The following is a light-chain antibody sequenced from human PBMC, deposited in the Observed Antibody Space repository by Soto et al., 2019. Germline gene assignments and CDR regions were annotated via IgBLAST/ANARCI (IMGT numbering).Light chain of an antibody. J-gene: IGLJ2*01. CDR2: DVS. V-gene: IGLV2-14*01. CDR1: SSDVGGYNY. Sequence: QSALTQPASVSGSPGRSITISCTGTSSDVGGYNYVSWYQQHPGKAPKLMIYDVSNWPSGVSNRFSGSKSGNTASLTISGLQAEDEADYYCSSYTSSSTVVFGGGTKLTVL. CDR3: SSYTSSSTVV.